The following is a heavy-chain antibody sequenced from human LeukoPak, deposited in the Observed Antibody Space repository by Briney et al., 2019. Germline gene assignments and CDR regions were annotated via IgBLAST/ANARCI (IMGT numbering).Heavy chain of an antibody. CDR3: ARSASDGSGWFAK. CDR2: ITPRDGST. V-gene: IGHV1-46*03. Sequence: ASVKVSCQAIGYIFTDYYMHWVRQSPGQGLEWMGVITPRDGSTGYAQKFQDRVSMTRDTSTSTVYMELSSLKSEDTAIYYCARSASDGSGWFAKWGQGTLVTVSS. J-gene: IGHJ4*02. D-gene: IGHD6-19*01. CDR1: GYIFTDYY.